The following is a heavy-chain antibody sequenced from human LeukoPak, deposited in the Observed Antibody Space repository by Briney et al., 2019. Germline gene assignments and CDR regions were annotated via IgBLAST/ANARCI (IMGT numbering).Heavy chain of an antibody. Sequence: GGSLRLSCAASGFTFSSYWMHWVRPAPGKGLVWVSRINSDGSSTSYADSVKGRFTISRDNAKNTLYLQMNTLRAEDTAVYYCVSIPGDWGQGILVTVSS. CDR1: GFTFSSYW. D-gene: IGHD7-27*01. V-gene: IGHV3-74*01. CDR2: INSDGSST. J-gene: IGHJ4*02. CDR3: VSIPGD.